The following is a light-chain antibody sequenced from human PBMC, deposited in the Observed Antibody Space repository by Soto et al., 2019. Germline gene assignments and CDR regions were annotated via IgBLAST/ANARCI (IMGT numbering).Light chain of an antibody. CDR3: QKYNTAPQT. Sequence: DVQMTQSPSSLSASVGDRVTITCRASQGIIAYLAWYQQKPGKAPNLLIYAASTLHSGVPSRFSGSGSGTDFTLNITNLQPEDVGTYYCQKYNTAPQTFGPGTKVEIK. J-gene: IGKJ1*01. V-gene: IGKV1-27*01. CDR2: AAS. CDR1: QGIIAY.